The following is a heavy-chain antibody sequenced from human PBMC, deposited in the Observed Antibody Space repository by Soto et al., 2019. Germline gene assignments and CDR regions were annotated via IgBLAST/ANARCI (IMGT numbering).Heavy chain of an antibody. Sequence: GGSLRLSCAASGFTFSSYGMHWVRQAPGKGLEWVAVIWYDGSNKYYADSVKGRFTISRDNSKNTLYLQMNSLRAEDTAVYYGARDRQQQLIPFDYWGQGTLVTVSS. J-gene: IGHJ4*02. CDR1: GFTFSSYG. CDR3: ARDRQQQLIPFDY. V-gene: IGHV3-33*01. CDR2: IWYDGSNK. D-gene: IGHD6-13*01.